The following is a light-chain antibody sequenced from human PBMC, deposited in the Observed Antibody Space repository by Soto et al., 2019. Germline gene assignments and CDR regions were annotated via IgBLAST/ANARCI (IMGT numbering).Light chain of an antibody. Sequence: DIVMTQSPDSLAVSLGERATIHCKSSQSLLFTSDNMNYLAWYQQKSGQPPGLLIYWASTRESGVPDRFSGRGSGTDFSLTISSLEAEDVAVYYCHQHFTTPRTFGQGTKVEIK. CDR2: WAS. V-gene: IGKV4-1*01. J-gene: IGKJ1*01. CDR1: QSLLFTSDNMNY. CDR3: HQHFTTPRT.